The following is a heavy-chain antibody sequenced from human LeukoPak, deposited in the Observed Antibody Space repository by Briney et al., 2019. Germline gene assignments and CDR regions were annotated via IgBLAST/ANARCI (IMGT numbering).Heavy chain of an antibody. V-gene: IGHV4-38-2*01. J-gene: IGHJ4*02. CDR2: IYHSGST. D-gene: IGHD3-3*01. Sequence: SETLSLTCAVSGYSISSGYYWGWIRQPPGKGLEWIGSIYHSGSTYYNPSLKSRVTISVDTSKNQFSLKLSSVTAADTAVYYCARTYDFWSGYLPYYFDYWGRGTLVTVSS. CDR3: ARTYDFWSGYLPYYFDY. CDR1: GYSISSGYY.